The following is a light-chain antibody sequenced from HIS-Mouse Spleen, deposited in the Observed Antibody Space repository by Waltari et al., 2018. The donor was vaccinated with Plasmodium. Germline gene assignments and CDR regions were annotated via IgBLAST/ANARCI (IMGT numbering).Light chain of an antibody. V-gene: IGLV5-37*01. CDR2: YYPHSDK. J-gene: IGLJ3*02. Sequence: QPVLTQPPSSSASPGESARLTSTLPSDINVGTYNISRYQQTPGSPPRYLLYYYPHSDKGQGSGVPSRFSGSKDASANTGILLISGLQSEDEADYYCMIWPSNASGVFGGGTKLTVL. CDR1: SDINVGTYN. CDR3: MIWPSNASGV.